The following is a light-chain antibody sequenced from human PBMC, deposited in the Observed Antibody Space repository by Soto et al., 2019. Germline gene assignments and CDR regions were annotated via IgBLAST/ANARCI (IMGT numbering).Light chain of an antibody. J-gene: IGLJ2*01. V-gene: IGLV1-40*01. CDR2: HNT. CDR3: QSYDSSLSVLV. CDR1: SSNIGAGYD. Sequence: SVLTQPPSVSEAPGQRVIISCTGSSSNIGAGYDVQWYQQLPGTAPKLLIYHNTNRPSGVPDRFSGSKSGASGYLAITGLQAEDEADYYCQSYDSSLSVLVFGGGTKLTVL.